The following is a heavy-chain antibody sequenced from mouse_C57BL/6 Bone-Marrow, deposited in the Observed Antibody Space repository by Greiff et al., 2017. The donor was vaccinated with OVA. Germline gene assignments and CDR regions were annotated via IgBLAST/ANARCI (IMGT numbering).Heavy chain of an antibody. CDR1: GYTFTSYG. Sequence: QVQLQQSGAELARPGASVKLSCKASGYTFTSYGISWVKQSTGQGLEWIGEIYPRSGNTYYNEKFKGKATLTADKSSSTAYMELRSLTSEDSAVYFCASPYDGTTWGFAYWGQGTLVTVSA. D-gene: IGHD2-3*01. V-gene: IGHV1-81*01. CDR3: ASPYDGTTWGFAY. CDR2: IYPRSGNT. J-gene: IGHJ3*01.